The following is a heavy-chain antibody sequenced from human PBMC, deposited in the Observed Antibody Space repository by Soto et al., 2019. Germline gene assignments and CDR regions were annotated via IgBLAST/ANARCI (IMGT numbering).Heavy chain of an antibody. CDR3: ARDPIAVAGTRYGMDV. CDR1: GDSVSSNSAA. J-gene: IGHJ6*02. D-gene: IGHD6-19*01. V-gene: IGHV6-1*01. CDR2: TYYRSKWYN. Sequence: SQTLSLTCAISGDSVSSNSAALNWSMQSPSRGLEWLGRTYYRSKWYNDYAVSVKSRITINPDTSKNQFSLQLNSVTPEDTAVYYCARDPIAVAGTRYGMDVWGQGTTVTVSS.